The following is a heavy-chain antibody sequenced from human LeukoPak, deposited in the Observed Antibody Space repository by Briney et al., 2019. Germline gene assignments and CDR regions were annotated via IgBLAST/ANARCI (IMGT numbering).Heavy chain of an antibody. V-gene: IGHV3-23*01. Sequence: GGSLRLSCAASGFTFNNYAMSWVRQAPGKGLEWVSAISGSGGSTYYADSVKGRFTISRDNSKSALYLQMNSLRAEDTAVYYCATSEEISYAFDIWGQGTMVTVSS. CDR3: ATSEEISYAFDI. J-gene: IGHJ3*02. D-gene: IGHD5-24*01. CDR2: ISGSGGST. CDR1: GFTFNNYA.